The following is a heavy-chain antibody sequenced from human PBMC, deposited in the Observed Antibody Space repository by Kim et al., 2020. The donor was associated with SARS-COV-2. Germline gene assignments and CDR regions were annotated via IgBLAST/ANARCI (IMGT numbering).Heavy chain of an antibody. CDR1: GYTFTSYY. Sequence: ASVKVSCKASGYTFTSYYMHWVRQAPGQGLEWMGIINPSGGSTSYAQKFQGRVTMTRDTSTSTVYMELSSLRSEDTAVYYCARGPDTAMAKVSPDDYWGQGTLVTVSS. V-gene: IGHV1-46*01. CDR2: INPSGGST. CDR3: ARGPDTAMAKVSPDDY. D-gene: IGHD5-18*01. J-gene: IGHJ4*02.